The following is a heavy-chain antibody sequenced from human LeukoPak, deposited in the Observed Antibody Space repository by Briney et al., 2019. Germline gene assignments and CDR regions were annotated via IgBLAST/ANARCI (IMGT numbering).Heavy chain of an antibody. D-gene: IGHD3/OR15-3a*01. Sequence: GGSLRLSCAASGFTFSDYYMSWVRQTPGKGLEWVSYISDSSGYKNYADSLKGRFTISRDNAKNSVYLQMNSLSAEDTAVYYCARQGLYDSSDFWTFQHWGQGTLVTVSS. CDR1: GFTFSDYY. J-gene: IGHJ1*01. V-gene: IGHV3-11*06. CDR3: ARQGLYDSSDFWTFQH. CDR2: ISDSSGYK.